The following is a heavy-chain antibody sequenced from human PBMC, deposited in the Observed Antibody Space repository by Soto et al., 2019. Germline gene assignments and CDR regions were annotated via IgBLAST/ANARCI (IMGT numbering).Heavy chain of an antibody. CDR3: ARLAKDIVVVPAAQTDAFDI. V-gene: IGHV5-51*01. CDR2: IYPGDSDT. Sequence: GESLKISCKGSGYSFTSYWIGWVRQMPGKGLEWMGIIYPGDSDTRYSPSLQGQVTISADKSISTAYLQWSSLKASDTAMYYCARLAKDIVVVPAAQTDAFDIWGQGTMVTVSS. CDR1: GYSFTSYW. D-gene: IGHD2-2*01. J-gene: IGHJ3*02.